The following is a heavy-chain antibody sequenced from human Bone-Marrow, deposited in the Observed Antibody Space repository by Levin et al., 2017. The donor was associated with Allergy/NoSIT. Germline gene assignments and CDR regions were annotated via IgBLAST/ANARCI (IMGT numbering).Heavy chain of an antibody. D-gene: IGHD5-12*01. J-gene: IGHJ4*02. V-gene: IGHV3-30-3*01. Sequence: GGSLRLSCAASGFTFSSYDMHWVRQAPGKGLEWVAFIGYDGSDKSYADSVMGRFTISRDNSKNTLYLQVNSLRSEDRAVYYCARTYESYSFDYWGREPWSPSPQ. CDR2: IGYDGSDK. CDR1: GFTFSSYD. CDR3: ARTYESYSFDY.